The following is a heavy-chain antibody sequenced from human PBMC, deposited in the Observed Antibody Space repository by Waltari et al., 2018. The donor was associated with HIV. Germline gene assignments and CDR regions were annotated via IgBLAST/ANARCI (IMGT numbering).Heavy chain of an antibody. CDR1: GGSISSSSYY. Sequence: QLQLQESGPGLVKPSETLSLTCTVSGGSISSSSYYWGWIRQPPGKGLEWIGSIYYSGSTYYNPSLKSRVTISVDTSKNQFSLKLSSVTAADTAVYYCARHATKDDYGGNSGTLTTLDYWGQGTLVTVSS. CDR2: IYYSGST. CDR3: ARHATKDDYGGNSGTLTTLDY. J-gene: IGHJ4*02. D-gene: IGHD4-17*01. V-gene: IGHV4-39*01.